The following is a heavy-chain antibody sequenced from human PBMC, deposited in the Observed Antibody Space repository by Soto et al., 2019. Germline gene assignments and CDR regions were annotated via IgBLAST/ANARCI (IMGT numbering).Heavy chain of an antibody. CDR2: IYYSGST. CDR1: GGSVSSGSYY. Sequence: SQTLSLTCTVSGGSVSSGSYYWSWIRQPPGKGLEWIGYIYYSGSTNYNPSLKSRVTISVDTSKNQFSLKLSSVTAADTAVYYCARGGLRFLEWLLPNWGQGTLVTVS. V-gene: IGHV4-61*01. CDR3: ARGGLRFLEWLLPN. J-gene: IGHJ4*02. D-gene: IGHD3-3*01.